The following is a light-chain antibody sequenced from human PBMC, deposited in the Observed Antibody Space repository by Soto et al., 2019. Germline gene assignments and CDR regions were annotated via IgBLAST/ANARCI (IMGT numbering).Light chain of an antibody. Sequence: DIQMTQSPSTLSASVGDRVTITCRASQSISSWLAWYQQKPGKAPKLLIYKASSLESGVPSRFSGSGAGTEFTRTISSLQPDDFETYYCQQYNSYSITFGQGTRLEIK. CDR2: KAS. J-gene: IGKJ5*01. V-gene: IGKV1-5*03. CDR1: QSISSW. CDR3: QQYNSYSIT.